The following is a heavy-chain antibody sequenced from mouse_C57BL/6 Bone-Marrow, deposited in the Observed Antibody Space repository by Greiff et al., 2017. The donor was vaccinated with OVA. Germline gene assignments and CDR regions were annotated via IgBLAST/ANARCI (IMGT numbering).Heavy chain of an antibody. CDR1: GFTFTDYY. CDR3: ARYGYGKAYYAMDY. CDR2: IRNKANGYTT. D-gene: IGHD2-2*01. V-gene: IGHV7-3*01. Sequence: EVKLVESGGGLVQPGGSLSLSCAASGFTFTDYYMSWVRQPPGKALEWLGFIRNKANGYTTEYSASVKGRFTISRDNSQSILYLQMNALRAEDSATYYCARYGYGKAYYAMDYWGQGTSVTVSS. J-gene: IGHJ4*01.